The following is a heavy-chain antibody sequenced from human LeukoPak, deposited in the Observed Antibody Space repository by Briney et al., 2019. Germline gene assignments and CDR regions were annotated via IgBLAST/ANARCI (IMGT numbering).Heavy chain of an antibody. D-gene: IGHD3-10*01. CDR1: GYTFTIYG. CDR2: ISAYNGNT. Sequence: ASVTVSFTASGYTFTIYGISWVRQAPGQGLEWMGWISAYNGNTNYAQKLQGRVTITTDTSTGTTYMELRSLRSDDTAVYSWSGAQGGGPSSYYYYYGMDVWGQGTTVTVSS. J-gene: IGHJ6*02. V-gene: IGHV1-18*01. CDR3: SGAQGGGPSSYYYYYGMDV.